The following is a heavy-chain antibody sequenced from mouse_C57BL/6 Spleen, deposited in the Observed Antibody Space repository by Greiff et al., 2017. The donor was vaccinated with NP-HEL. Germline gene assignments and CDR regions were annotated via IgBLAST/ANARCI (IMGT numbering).Heavy chain of an antibody. CDR3: ASRGLRAWFAY. CDR2: ISYDGSN. CDR1: GYSITSGYY. V-gene: IGHV3-6*01. Sequence: EVQVVESGPGLVKPSQSLSLTCSVTGYSITSGYYWNWIRQFPGNKLEWMGYISYDGSNNYNPSLKNRISITRDTSKNQFFLKLNSVTTEDTATYYCASRGLRAWFAYWGQGTLVTVSA. J-gene: IGHJ3*01. D-gene: IGHD2-4*01.